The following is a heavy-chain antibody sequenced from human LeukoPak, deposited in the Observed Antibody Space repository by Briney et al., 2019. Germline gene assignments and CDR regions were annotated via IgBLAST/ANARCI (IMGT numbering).Heavy chain of an antibody. CDR3: AKGSGYEHNYYYYYMDV. CDR1: GFTFSTYD. CDR2: IRYDGSHK. Sequence: PGGSLRLSCAASGFTFSTYDMHWVRQAPGKGLEGVAFIRYDGSHKYYADSVKGRFTISRDNSRNTLYLQMNSLRAEDTAVYYCAKGSGYEHNYYYYYMDVWGKGTTVTISS. J-gene: IGHJ6*03. D-gene: IGHD5-12*01. V-gene: IGHV3-30*02.